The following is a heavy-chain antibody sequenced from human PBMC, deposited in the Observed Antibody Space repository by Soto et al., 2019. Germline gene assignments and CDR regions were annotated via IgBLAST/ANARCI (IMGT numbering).Heavy chain of an antibody. J-gene: IGHJ4*02. CDR1: XDSISAYS. CDR2: IHYNGNT. V-gene: IGHV4-59*01. D-gene: IGHD5-12*01. Sequence: LSLTCTVSXDSISAYSWSWVRQPPGKGLEWIGNIHYNGNTKYNPSLKSRVSMSVDTSKNQFSLRLISVTAADTAKYFCAREGNLGRWLQPLDFWGQGTLVTVSS. CDR3: AREGNLGRWLQPLDF.